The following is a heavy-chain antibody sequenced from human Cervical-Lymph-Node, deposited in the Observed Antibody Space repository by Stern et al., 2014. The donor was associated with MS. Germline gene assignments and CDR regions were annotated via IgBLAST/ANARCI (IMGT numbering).Heavy chain of an antibody. Sequence: QLQLVQSGAEVKKPGASVKVSCETSGYTFTSYGISWIRQVPGQGLEWMGWVSNYNGGTNFSQKFQGRVTMTTDSSTNSVYMELRSLRSDDTAVYFCARDRWGSHDIGGTYYRYWGQGTPITVSS. V-gene: IGHV1-18*01. CDR1: GYTFTSYG. J-gene: IGHJ4*02. D-gene: IGHD3-22*01. CDR3: ARDRWGSHDIGGTYYRY. CDR2: VSNYNGGT.